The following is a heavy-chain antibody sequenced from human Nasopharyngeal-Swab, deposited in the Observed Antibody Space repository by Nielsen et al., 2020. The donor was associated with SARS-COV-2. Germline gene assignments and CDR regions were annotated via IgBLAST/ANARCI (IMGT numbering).Heavy chain of an antibody. D-gene: IGHD3-9*01. V-gene: IGHV3-21*01. CDR2: ISSSSSYI. CDR1: GFTSSTYS. Sequence: GESLKISCAASGFTSSTYSMNWVRQAPGKGLEWVSSISSSSSYIYYADSLKGRFTISRDNAKNSLYLQMNSLRAEDTAVHYCARGCVLTGPSCYYYGMDVWGQGTTVTVSS. J-gene: IGHJ6*02. CDR3: ARGCVLTGPSCYYYGMDV.